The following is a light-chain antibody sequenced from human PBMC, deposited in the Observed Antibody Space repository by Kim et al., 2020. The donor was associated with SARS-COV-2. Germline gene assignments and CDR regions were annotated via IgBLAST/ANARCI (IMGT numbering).Light chain of an antibody. CDR1: QSINSW. CDR3: LQYNSLPRT. V-gene: IGKV1-5*03. CDR2: RAS. J-gene: IGKJ1*01. Sequence: DIQMTQSPSTLSASVGDRVTITCRASQSINSWLAWYQQKPGKVPKVLIYRASSLETGVPPRFSGTGSGTDFTLSISSLQPDDFATYYCLQYNSLPRTFGQGTKVDIK.